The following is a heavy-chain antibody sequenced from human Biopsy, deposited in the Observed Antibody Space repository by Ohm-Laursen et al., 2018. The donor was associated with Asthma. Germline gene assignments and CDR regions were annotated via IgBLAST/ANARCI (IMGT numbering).Heavy chain of an antibody. Sequence: SLRLSCSASGFTFSSYGMHWVRQAPGKGLEWVAVISYDGSNKYYAGSVKGRFTISRDNSKNTLYLQMNSLRAEDTAVYYCAKDVGWELPQYYFDYWGQGTLVTVSS. CDR2: ISYDGSNK. CDR1: GFTFSSYG. CDR3: AKDVGWELPQYYFDY. J-gene: IGHJ4*02. D-gene: IGHD1-26*01. V-gene: IGHV3-30*18.